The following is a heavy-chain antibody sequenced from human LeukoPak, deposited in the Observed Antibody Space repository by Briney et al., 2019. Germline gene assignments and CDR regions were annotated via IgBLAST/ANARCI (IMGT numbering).Heavy chain of an antibody. D-gene: IGHD3-10*01. J-gene: IGHJ4*02. CDR3: ARGGYYGSGSPQY. CDR2: INPNSGGT. V-gene: IGHV1-2*02. Sequence: GASVKVSCKASGYTFTDYYMHWVRQAPGQGLEWMGWINPNSGGTNYAQKFQGRVTMTRDTSISTAYMELSRLRSDDTAVYYCARGGYYGSGSPQYWGQGTLVTVSS. CDR1: GYTFTDYY.